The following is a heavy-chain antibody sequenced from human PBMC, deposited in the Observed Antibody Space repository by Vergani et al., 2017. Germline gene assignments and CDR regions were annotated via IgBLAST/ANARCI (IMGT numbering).Heavy chain of an antibody. J-gene: IGHJ6*02. CDR2: IYYSGST. Sequence: QLQLQESGPGLVKPSETLSLTCTVSGGSISSSSYYWGWIRQPPGKGLEWIGSIYYSGSTYYNPSLKSRVTISVDTSKNQFSLKLSSVTAADTAVYYCRGGAERITMVRGVTPYYYGMDVWGQGTTVTVSS. CDR1: GGSISSSSYY. V-gene: IGHV4-39*07. D-gene: IGHD3-10*01. CDR3: RGGAERITMVRGVTPYYYGMDV.